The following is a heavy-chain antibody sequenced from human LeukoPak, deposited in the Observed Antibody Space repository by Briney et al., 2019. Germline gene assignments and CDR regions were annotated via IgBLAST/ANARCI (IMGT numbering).Heavy chain of an antibody. CDR3: ARGDRYYGSGSYGN. D-gene: IGHD3-10*01. CDR2: IYTSGST. CDR1: GGSISSGSYY. V-gene: IGHV4-61*02. J-gene: IGHJ4*02. Sequence: SETLSLTCTVSGGSISSGSYYWSWIRQPAGKGLEWIGRIYTSGSTNYNPSLKSRVTISVDTSKNQFSLKLSSVTAADTAAYYCARGDRYYGSGSYGNWGQGTLVTVSS.